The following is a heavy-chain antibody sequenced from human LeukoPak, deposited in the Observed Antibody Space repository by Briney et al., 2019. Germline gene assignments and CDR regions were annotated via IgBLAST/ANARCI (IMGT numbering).Heavy chain of an antibody. CDR2: FDPEDGET. CDR1: GYTLTELS. V-gene: IGHV1-24*01. D-gene: IGHD3-9*01. J-gene: IGHJ4*02. CDR3: ARDLLSQNYDILTGYGIFDY. Sequence: GASVKVSCKVSGYTLTELSMHWVRQAPGKGLEWMGGFDPEDGETIYAQKFQGRVTMTEDTSTDTAYMELSSLRSEDTAVYYCARDLLSQNYDILTGYGIFDYWGQGTLVTVSS.